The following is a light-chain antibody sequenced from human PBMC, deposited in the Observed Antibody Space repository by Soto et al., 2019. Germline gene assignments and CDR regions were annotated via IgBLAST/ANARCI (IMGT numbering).Light chain of an antibody. Sequence: QAVVTQPPSVSGAPGQRVTISCTGSSSNLGANYDVHWYHHLPGTAPKLLIYGNNNRPSGVPDRFSGSKSGTSASLAIAGLQTEDEADYYCQSYDSSLSAVVFGGGTKVTVL. CDR3: QSYDSSLSAVV. V-gene: IGLV1-40*01. CDR2: GNN. J-gene: IGLJ3*02. CDR1: SSNLGANYD.